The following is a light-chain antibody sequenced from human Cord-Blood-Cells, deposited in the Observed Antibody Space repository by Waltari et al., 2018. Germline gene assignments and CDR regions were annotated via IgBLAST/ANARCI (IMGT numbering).Light chain of an antibody. CDR3: QQYYSTPRT. Sequence: DIVMTQSPDSLAVSLGERATINCKSSQSVLYSSNNKNYLAWYQQKPGQPPKLLIYWASTREAGVPGRFSGSGSGTDFTLTISGLQAEDVAVYYCQQYYSTPRTFGQGTKLEIK. J-gene: IGKJ2*02. V-gene: IGKV4-1*01. CDR2: WAS. CDR1: QSVLYSSNNKNY.